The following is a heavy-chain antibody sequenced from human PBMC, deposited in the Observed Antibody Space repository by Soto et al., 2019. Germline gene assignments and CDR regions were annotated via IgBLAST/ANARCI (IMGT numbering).Heavy chain of an antibody. J-gene: IGHJ4*02. CDR1: GYTFTSYG. CDR3: ARERFLEWLLYRSLVFPDY. V-gene: IGHV1-18*01. Sequence: ASVKVSCKASGYTFTSYGISWVRQAPGQGLEWMGWISAYNGNTNYAQKLQGRVTMTTDTSTSTAYMELRSLRSDDTAVYYCARERFLEWLLYRSLVFPDYWGQGTLVTVSS. CDR2: ISAYNGNT. D-gene: IGHD3-3*01.